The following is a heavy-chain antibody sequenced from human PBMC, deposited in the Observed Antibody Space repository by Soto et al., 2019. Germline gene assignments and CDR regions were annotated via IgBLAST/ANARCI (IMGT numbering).Heavy chain of an antibody. V-gene: IGHV4-4*07. CDR2: IYATGTT. CDR1: GASISGFY. CDR3: ASLLDINGWPLDY. J-gene: IGHJ4*02. Sequence: SETLSLTCTVSGASISGFYWSWIRKSAGKGLEWIGRIYATGTTDYNPSLKSRVMMSVDTSKKQFSLKLRSVTAADTAMYYCASLLDINGWPLDYWGQGTLVTVSS. D-gene: IGHD6-25*01.